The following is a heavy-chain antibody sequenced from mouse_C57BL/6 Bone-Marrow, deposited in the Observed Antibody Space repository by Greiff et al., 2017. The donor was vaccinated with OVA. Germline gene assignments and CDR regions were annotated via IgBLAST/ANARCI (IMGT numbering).Heavy chain of an antibody. CDR1: GFNIKNTY. D-gene: IGHD1-1*01. J-gene: IGHJ4*01. V-gene: IGHV14-3*01. Sequence: EVKLQQSVAELVRPGASVKLSCTASGFNIKNTYMHWVKQRPEQGLEWIGRIDPANGNTKYAPKFKGKATITADTSSHTAYLQLSSLTSEDAAIYYCARYSSYPLYAIDYWGQGTTVTVSS. CDR3: ARYSSYPLYAIDY. CDR2: IDPANGNT.